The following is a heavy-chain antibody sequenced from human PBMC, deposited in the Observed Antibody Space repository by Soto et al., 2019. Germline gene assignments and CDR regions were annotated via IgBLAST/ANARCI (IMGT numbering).Heavy chain of an antibody. V-gene: IGHV2-5*02. Sequence: QITLKESGPTLVKPTQTLTLTCTFSGFSLSTTGVGVGWIRQPPGKALEWLALIYWDDDKRYSPSLKTRLTITKDTSKDQVVLTLTNMDPVDTATYYCAHSPPWNYAFDYWGQGTLVTVSS. CDR3: AHSPPWNYAFDY. CDR2: IYWDDDK. CDR1: GFSLSTTGVG. D-gene: IGHD1-7*01. J-gene: IGHJ4*02.